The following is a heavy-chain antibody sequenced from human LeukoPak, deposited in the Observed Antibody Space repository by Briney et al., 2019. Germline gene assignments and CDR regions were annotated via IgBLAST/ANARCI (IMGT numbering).Heavy chain of an antibody. D-gene: IGHD6-19*01. CDR1: GFSFSSYA. CDR3: AGGQMFTSGGFDD. J-gene: IGHJ4*02. V-gene: IGHV3-23*01. CDR2: ISGSGDTT. Sequence: GGSLRLSCAASGFSFSSYAMGWVRQAPGKGLDWVSTISGSGDTTYYADSVRGRFTISRDNSKNTVNLQMNSLRAEDTTLYYCAGGQMFTSGGFDDWGQGTLVTVSS.